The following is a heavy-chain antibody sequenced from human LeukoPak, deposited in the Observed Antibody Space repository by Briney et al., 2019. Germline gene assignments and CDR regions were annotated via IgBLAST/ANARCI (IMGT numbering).Heavy chain of an antibody. CDR1: GYAFTRYY. Sequence: GASVKVSCKASGYAFTRYYMHWVRQAPGQGLEWMEVINPSGPGTSYALKFTGRVTMTTDTSTRTVYMQLNNLRSEDTAVYYCARGNDYGDYIYYYYYMDVWGKGTTVTVSS. J-gene: IGHJ6*03. CDR2: INPSGPGT. V-gene: IGHV1-46*01. D-gene: IGHD4-17*01. CDR3: ARGNDYGDYIYYYYYMDV.